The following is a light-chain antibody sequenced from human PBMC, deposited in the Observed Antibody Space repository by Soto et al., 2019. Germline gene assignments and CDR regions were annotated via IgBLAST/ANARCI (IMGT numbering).Light chain of an antibody. V-gene: IGKV1-39*01. CDR3: QQSYSTPFT. J-gene: IGKJ3*01. CDR2: AAS. Sequence: DLQMTQSPSSLSASVGDRVTITCRASQTMSNYLNWYQQKPGKAPKLLVYAASSLQSGVPSRFSGSASGTDFTLTISSLQPEDFATYYCQQSYSTPFTFGPGTKVDIK. CDR1: QTMSNY.